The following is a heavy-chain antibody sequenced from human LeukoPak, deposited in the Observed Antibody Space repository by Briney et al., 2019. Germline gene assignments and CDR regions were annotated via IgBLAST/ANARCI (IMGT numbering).Heavy chain of an antibody. J-gene: IGHJ5*02. CDR3: AREPRFGAVTVQWFDP. Sequence: SETLSLTCTVSGGSISSYYWSWIRQPAGKGLEWIGRIYTSGSTNYNPSLKSRVTISVDTSKNQFSLKLTSVTATDTAVYYCAREPRFGAVTVQWFDPWGQGTLVTVSS. CDR2: IYTSGST. CDR1: GGSISSYY. V-gene: IGHV4-4*07. D-gene: IGHD3-3*01.